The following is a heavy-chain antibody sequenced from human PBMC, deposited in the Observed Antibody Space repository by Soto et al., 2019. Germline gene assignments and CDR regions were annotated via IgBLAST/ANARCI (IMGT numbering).Heavy chain of an antibody. J-gene: IGHJ4*02. V-gene: IGHV3-33*01. Sequence: GGSLRLSCAASGFTFSSYGMHWVRQAPGKGLEWVAVIWYDGSNKYYADSVKGRFTISRGNSKNTLYLQMNSLRAEDTAVYYCARERRTASYFDYWGQGTLVTVSS. CDR1: GFTFSSYG. CDR3: ARERRTASYFDY. D-gene: IGHD5-18*01. CDR2: IWYDGSNK.